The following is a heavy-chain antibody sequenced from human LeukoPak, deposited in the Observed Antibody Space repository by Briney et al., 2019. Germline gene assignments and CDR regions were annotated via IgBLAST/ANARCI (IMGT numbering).Heavy chain of an antibody. Sequence: GGSLRLSCAASGFTFSSYSMNWVRQAPGKGLEWVSSITSSSNYIYYVDSVKGRFTISRDNAKNSLYLQMNSLTAEDTAVYYCARPTLPFRIHSPFDYWRQGTLVTVSS. CDR1: GFTFSSYS. CDR2: ITSSSNYI. D-gene: IGHD3-10*01. V-gene: IGHV3-21*01. CDR3: ARPTLPFRIHSPFDY. J-gene: IGHJ4*02.